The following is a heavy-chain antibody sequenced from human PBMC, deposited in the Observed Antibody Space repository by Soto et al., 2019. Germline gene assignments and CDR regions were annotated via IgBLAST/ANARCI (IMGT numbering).Heavy chain of an antibody. CDR2: IYYSGST. Sequence: SETLSLTCTVSGGSISSSSYYWGWIRQPPGKGLEWIGSIYYSGSTYYNPSLKSRVTISVDTSKNQFSLKLSSVTAADTAVYYCARRRSHGSGSYYNPHYYYYYYGMDVWGQGTTVTVS. CDR3: ARRRSHGSGSYYNPHYYYYYYGMDV. D-gene: IGHD3-10*01. J-gene: IGHJ6*02. V-gene: IGHV4-39*01. CDR1: GGSISSSSYY.